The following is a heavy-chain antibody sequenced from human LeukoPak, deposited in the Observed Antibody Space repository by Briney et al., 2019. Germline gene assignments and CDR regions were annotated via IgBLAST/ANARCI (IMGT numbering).Heavy chain of an antibody. J-gene: IGHJ3*01. V-gene: IGHV1-18*01. CDR2: ISPNIGST. Sequence: ASVKVSCKASGYTFTSYGNNWVRHRAAQGLEWMGWISPNIGSTNYAQKLQGRVTMTTHTSTSTAYMELRSLKSDDTAVYYCARDHGSGFTPSLWGQGTMVTVSS. CDR1: GYTFTSYG. D-gene: IGHD6-19*01. CDR3: ARDHGSGFTPSL.